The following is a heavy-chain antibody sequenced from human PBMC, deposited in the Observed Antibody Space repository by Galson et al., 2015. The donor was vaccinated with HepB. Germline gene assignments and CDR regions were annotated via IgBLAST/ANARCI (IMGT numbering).Heavy chain of an antibody. J-gene: IGHJ2*01. CDR2: INAGNGNT. Sequence: SVKVSCKASGYTFTSYAMHWVRQAPGQRLEWMGWINAGNGNTKYSQKFQGRVTITRDTSASTAYMELSSLRSEDTAVYYCARDFRGGRNNWNYWYFDLWGRGTLVTVSS. V-gene: IGHV1-3*01. CDR1: GYTFTSYA. D-gene: IGHD1-20*01. CDR3: ARDFRGGRNNWNYWYFDL.